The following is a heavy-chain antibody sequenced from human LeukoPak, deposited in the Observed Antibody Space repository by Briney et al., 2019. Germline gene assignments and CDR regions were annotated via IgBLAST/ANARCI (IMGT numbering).Heavy chain of an antibody. CDR2: IYYSGST. D-gene: IGHD3-3*01. CDR3: ARGRFLDAFDI. V-gene: IGHV4-59*01. Sequence: SETLSLTCTVSGGSISGYYWSWIRQPPGKGLEWIGYIYYSGSTKYKPSLKSRVTISIDTSKNQFSLKLSSVTAADTAVYYCARGRFLDAFDIWGQGTMVTVSS. J-gene: IGHJ3*02. CDR1: GGSISGYY.